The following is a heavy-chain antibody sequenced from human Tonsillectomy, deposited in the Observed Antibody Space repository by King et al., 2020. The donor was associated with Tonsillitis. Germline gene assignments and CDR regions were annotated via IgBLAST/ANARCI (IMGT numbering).Heavy chain of an antibody. D-gene: IGHD3-3*01. CDR1: GFTFSSHG. CDR3: AKAARRDFWSRYYQTGGGVGVYVMDV. Sequence: QLVQSGGGVVQPGRSLRLSCAASGFTFSSHGMHWVRQAPGKGLEWVAVTSYDGSNKYYAESVKGRLTISRDNSKNTLYLQMNSLRVEDTAVYYCAKAARRDFWSRYYQTGGGVGVYVMDVWGQGTTVTVSS. V-gene: IGHV3-30*18. J-gene: IGHJ6*02. CDR2: TSYDGSNK.